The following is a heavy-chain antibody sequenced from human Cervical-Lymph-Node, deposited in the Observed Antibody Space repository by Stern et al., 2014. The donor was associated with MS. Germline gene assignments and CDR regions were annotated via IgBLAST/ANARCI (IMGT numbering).Heavy chain of an antibody. V-gene: IGHV1-69*01. CDR2: IIPMSGTE. Sequence: QVQLVQSGAEVKKPGSPVRVSCKASGGTFTTYAISWVRQAPGQGLEWMGGIIPMSGTEKYAQKFQGRVTITADQSTKTAYLELSSLTSGDTAMYFCASGTRSSWYFDFWGQGTLVTVST. J-gene: IGHJ4*02. CDR1: GGTFTTYA. D-gene: IGHD6-13*01. CDR3: ASGTRSSWYFDF.